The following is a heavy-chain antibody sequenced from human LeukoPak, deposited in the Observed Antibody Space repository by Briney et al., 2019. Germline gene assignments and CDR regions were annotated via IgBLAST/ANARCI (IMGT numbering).Heavy chain of an antibody. V-gene: IGHV4-59*01. D-gene: IGHD3-22*01. CDR3: ARVSGYYSIDS. J-gene: IGHJ4*02. Sequence: SETLSLTCTVSGGSISSDYWSWIRQPPGRGLEWIGYICFTGITNYNPSLKRRVTISVDTSKNQFSLKLSSVTAADTAVYYCARVSGYYSIDSWGQGTLVTVSS. CDR1: GGSISSDY. CDR2: ICFTGIT.